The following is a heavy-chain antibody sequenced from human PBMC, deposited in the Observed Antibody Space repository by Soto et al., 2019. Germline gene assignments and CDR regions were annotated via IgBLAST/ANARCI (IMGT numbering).Heavy chain of an antibody. CDR2: IIPIFGTI. Sequence: QVQLVQSGAEVKKPGSSVKVSCKASGGTFSSYGISWVRQAPGQGLEWMGGIIPIFGTIEYAQKFQGRVTIIANKSTSTAYMDLSSLRSEDTAVYYCARDRTRELISKFDYWGQGTRVTVSS. V-gene: IGHV1-69*06. J-gene: IGHJ4*02. CDR3: ARDRTRELISKFDY. CDR1: GGTFSSYG. D-gene: IGHD1-26*01.